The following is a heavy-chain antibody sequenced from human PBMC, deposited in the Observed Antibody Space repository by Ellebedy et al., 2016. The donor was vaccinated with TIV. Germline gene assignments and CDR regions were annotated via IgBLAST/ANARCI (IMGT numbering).Heavy chain of an antibody. CDR3: AKDMSWLHRDEYFQH. CDR1: GFTFSRYW. Sequence: GESLKISCAASGFTFSRYWMHWVRQAPGKGLVWVSRINSDGSSTSYADSVKGRFTISRDNSKNTLYLQMNSLRAEDTAVYYCAKDMSWLHRDEYFQHWGQGTLVTVSS. V-gene: IGHV3-74*01. CDR2: INSDGSST. D-gene: IGHD5-24*01. J-gene: IGHJ1*01.